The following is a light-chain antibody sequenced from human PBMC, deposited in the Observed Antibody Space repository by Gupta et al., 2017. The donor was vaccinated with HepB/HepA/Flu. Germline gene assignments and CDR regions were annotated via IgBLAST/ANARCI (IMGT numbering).Light chain of an antibody. CDR1: NSDVGGYNY. Sequence: QSALNQPPSVTGSPAQSSTISCTGTNSDVGGYNYVSWYQQHPGKAPKLMIYNVSDRPSGVANRLSGSKSGKTASMTISGLQAEDEADYYCTSYTSSINYVFGTGTRVTVL. CDR2: NVS. CDR3: TSYTSSINYV. V-gene: IGLV2-14*03. J-gene: IGLJ1*01.